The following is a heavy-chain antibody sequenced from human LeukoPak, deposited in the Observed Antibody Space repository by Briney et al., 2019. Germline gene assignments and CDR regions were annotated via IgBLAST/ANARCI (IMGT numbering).Heavy chain of an antibody. V-gene: IGHV4-59*12. CDR3: AREPPPGVRGQFYYYGMDV. D-gene: IGHD3-10*01. J-gene: IGHJ6*02. Sequence: SETLSLTCTVSGGSISSYYWSWIRQPPGKGLEWIEYIYYSGSTNYNPSLKSRVTISVDTSKNQFSLKLSSVTAADTAVYYCAREPPPGVRGQFYYYGMDVWGQGTTVTVSS. CDR1: GGSISSYY. CDR2: IYYSGST.